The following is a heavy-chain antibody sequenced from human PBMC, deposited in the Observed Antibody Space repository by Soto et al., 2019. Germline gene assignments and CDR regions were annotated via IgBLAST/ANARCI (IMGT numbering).Heavy chain of an antibody. CDR3: ARGYCSSSTCYRGFDH. Sequence: GESLKISCQGSEYTFTTFWIAWVCQMPGKGLEWMGIIYPGDSGLKYSPSFQGQGIISADKSIRTAYLQWSSPKASDTAIYYCARGYCSSSTCYRGFDHWGQGT. V-gene: IGHV5-51*01. D-gene: IGHD2-2*01. CDR1: EYTFTTFW. J-gene: IGHJ4*02. CDR2: IYPGDSGL.